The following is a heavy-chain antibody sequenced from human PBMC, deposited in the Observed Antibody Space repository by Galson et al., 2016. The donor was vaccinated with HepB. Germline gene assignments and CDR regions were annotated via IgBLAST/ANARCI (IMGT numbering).Heavy chain of an antibody. D-gene: IGHD5-18*01. J-gene: IGHJ3*01. CDR1: GFSFDKYA. V-gene: IGHV3-9*01. CDR2: ISWNDGDR. Sequence: SLRLSCAASGFSFDKYAMHWVRQAPGKGLEWVSSISWNDGDRGYADSVKGRFTISRDNAKNSLYLQMDSLRIEDTALYYCAKSGTWIQLWGAFDLWGHGTMVTVSS. CDR3: AKSGTWIQLWGAFDL.